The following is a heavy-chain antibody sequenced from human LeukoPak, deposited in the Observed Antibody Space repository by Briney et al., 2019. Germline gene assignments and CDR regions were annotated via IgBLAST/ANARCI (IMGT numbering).Heavy chain of an antibody. Sequence: PSETLSLTCTVSGYSISSGYYWGWIRQPPGKGLEWTGSIFYSGTTYYDPSLKSRVTISVDTSKNQFSLKLRSVTAADTAVYYCAKVVVAAASYYVMDVWGQGTTVTVSS. V-gene: IGHV4-38-2*02. CDR3: AKVVVAAASYYVMDV. J-gene: IGHJ6*02. CDR2: IFYSGTT. CDR1: GYSISSGYY. D-gene: IGHD2-15*01.